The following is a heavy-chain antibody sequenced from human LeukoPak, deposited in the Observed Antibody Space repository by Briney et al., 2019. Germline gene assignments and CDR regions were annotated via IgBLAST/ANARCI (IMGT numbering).Heavy chain of an antibody. CDR2: ISSSSSDI. CDR3: ARDRRTVTIFGVVTNPFDP. V-gene: IGHV3-21*01. D-gene: IGHD3-3*01. Sequence: GGSLRLSCAAFGFTFSSYSMNWVRQAPGKGLEWVSSISSSSSDIYYADSVKGRFTISRDNAKNSLYLQMNSLRAEDTAVYYCARDRRTVTIFGVVTNPFDPWGQGTLVTVSS. CDR1: GFTFSSYS. J-gene: IGHJ5*02.